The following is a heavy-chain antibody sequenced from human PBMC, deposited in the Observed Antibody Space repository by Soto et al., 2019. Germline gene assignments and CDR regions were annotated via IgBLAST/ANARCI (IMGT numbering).Heavy chain of an antibody. D-gene: IGHD3-10*01. Sequence: PGGSLRLSCAASGFTFSSYAMSWVRQAPGKGLEWVSAISGSGGSTYYADSVKGRFTISRDNSKNTLYLQMNSLRAEDTAVYYCAKWSTSSSGEVSPCFDYWGQGTLVTVSS. CDR2: ISGSGGST. V-gene: IGHV3-23*01. CDR3: AKWSTSSSGEVSPCFDY. CDR1: GFTFSSYA. J-gene: IGHJ4*02.